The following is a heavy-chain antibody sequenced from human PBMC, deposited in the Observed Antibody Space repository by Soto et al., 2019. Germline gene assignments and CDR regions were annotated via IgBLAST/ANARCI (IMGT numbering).Heavy chain of an antibody. Sequence: SETLSLTCTVSGGSISSGGYYWTWIRQHPGKGLEWIGYNYYSGITYYNPSLKSRVTISLDTSKNQFSLKLSSVTAADTAVYYCARGSSIAGLYYGMDVWGQGTMVTVSS. CDR3: ARGSSIAGLYYGMDV. V-gene: IGHV4-31*03. CDR2: NYYSGIT. J-gene: IGHJ6*02. CDR1: GGSISSGGYY. D-gene: IGHD6-6*01.